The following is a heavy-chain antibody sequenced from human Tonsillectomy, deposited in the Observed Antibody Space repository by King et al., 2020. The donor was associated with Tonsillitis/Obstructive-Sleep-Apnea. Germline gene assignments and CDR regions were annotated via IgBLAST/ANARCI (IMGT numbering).Heavy chain of an antibody. CDR3: AHRMRWFDP. J-gene: IGHJ5*02. CDR1: GFSLSTTGVG. Sequence: TLKESGPTLVKPTQTLTLTCTFSGFSLSTTGVGVGWIRQPPGKALEWLALIYWDDNKRYSPSLKSRLTITKDTSKNQVVLTITNMDPVDTATYYCAHRMRWFDPWGQGTLVTVSS. V-gene: IGHV2-5*02. CDR2: IYWDDNK.